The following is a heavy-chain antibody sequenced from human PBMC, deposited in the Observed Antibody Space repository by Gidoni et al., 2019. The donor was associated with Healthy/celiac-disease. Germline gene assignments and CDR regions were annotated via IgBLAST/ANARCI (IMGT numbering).Heavy chain of an antibody. J-gene: IGHJ5*02. CDR3: ARSSYWFDP. D-gene: IGHD6-6*01. Sequence: QVQLVESGGGVVQPGRSLRLSCAASGFTFSSYAMHWVRQAPGKGLEWVAVISYDGSNKYYADSVKGRFTISRDNSKNTLYLQMNSLRAEDTAVYYCARSSYWFDPWGQGTLVTVSS. CDR1: GFTFSSYA. V-gene: IGHV3-30*01. CDR2: ISYDGSNK.